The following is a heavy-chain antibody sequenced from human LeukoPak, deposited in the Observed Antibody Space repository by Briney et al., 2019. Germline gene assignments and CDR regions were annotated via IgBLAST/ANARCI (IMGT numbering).Heavy chain of an antibody. D-gene: IGHD3-22*01. Sequence: SEALSLTCTVSGGSISSSNYYWGWIRQPPGKGLEWIGSIYNSGSTYYNPSLKSRVAISVDTSKHQFSLKLSSVTAADTAVYYCAAYYYDSSGYLWGQGTLVTVSS. CDR3: AAYYYDSSGYL. CDR2: IYNSGST. CDR1: GGSISSSNYY. J-gene: IGHJ4*02. V-gene: IGHV4-39*01.